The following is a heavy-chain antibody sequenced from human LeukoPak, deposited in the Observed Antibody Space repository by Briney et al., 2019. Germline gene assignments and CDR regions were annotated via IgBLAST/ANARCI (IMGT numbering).Heavy chain of an antibody. CDR1: GYTFTSYG. V-gene: IGHV1-69*04. D-gene: IGHD3-10*01. Sequence: ASVKVSCKASGYTFTSYGISWVRQAPGQGLEWMGRIIPILGIANYAQKFQGRVTITADKSTSTAYMELSSLRSEDTAVYYCARITMVRGVIAHEYYYYYGMDVWGQGTTVTVSS. CDR2: IIPILGIA. J-gene: IGHJ6*02. CDR3: ARITMVRGVIAHEYYYYYGMDV.